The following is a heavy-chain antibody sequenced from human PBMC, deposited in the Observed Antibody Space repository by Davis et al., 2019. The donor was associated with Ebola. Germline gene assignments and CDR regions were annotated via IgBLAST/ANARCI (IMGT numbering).Heavy chain of an antibody. J-gene: IGHJ4*02. CDR3: ASQPLYTVTTDY. CDR1: GYTFTSYG. D-gene: IGHD4-17*01. V-gene: IGHV1-3*01. CDR2: INAGNGNT. Sequence: ALVKVSCKASGYTFTSYGISWVRQAPGQRLEWMGWINAGNGNTKYSQKFQGRVTITRDTSASTAYMELSSLRSEDTAVYYCASQPLYTVTTDYWGQGTLVTVSS.